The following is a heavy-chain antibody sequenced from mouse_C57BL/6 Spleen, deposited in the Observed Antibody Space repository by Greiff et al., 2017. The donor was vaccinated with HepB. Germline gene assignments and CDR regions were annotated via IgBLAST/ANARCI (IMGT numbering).Heavy chain of an antibody. V-gene: IGHV1-50*01. D-gene: IGHD2-1*01. CDR3: ARSGYGNPYYAMDY. J-gene: IGHJ4*01. CDR1: GYTFTSYW. Sequence: VQLQQPGAELVKPGASVKLSCKASGYTFTSYWMQWVKQRPGQGLEWIGEIDPSDSYTNYNQKFKGKATLTVDTSSSTAYMQLSSLTSEDSAVYYCARSGYGNPYYAMDYWGQGTSVTVSS. CDR2: IDPSDSYT.